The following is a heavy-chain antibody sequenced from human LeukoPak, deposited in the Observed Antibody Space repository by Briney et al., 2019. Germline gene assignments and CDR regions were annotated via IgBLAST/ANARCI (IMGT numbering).Heavy chain of an antibody. J-gene: IGHJ1*01. V-gene: IGHV4-31*03. CDR2: IYYSGST. CDR1: GGSLSSGGCY. CDR3: AARYDSTGYFQH. D-gene: IGHD3-22*01. Sequence: PSQTLSLTCTVSGGSLSSGGCYWSWIRQYPGTGLEWIGYIYYSGSTYYNPSLKTRVSISVDTSKNQFSLKLSSVTAADTAVYYCAARYDSTGYFQHWGQGTLVTVSS.